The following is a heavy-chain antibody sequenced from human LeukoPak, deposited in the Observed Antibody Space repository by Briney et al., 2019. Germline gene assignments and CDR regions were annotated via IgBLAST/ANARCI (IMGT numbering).Heavy chain of an antibody. D-gene: IGHD3-22*01. V-gene: IGHV4-59*01. CDR2: IYYSGTT. CDR1: GGSISSSY. J-gene: IGHJ1*01. Sequence: SETLSLTCTVSGGSISSSYWSWIRQPPGKGLEWLGYIYYSGTTNYNPSLKSRVTISVDTSKSQFSLKLSSVTAADTAVYYCARHSKYYYDSSGSYVGYFQHWGQGTLVTVSS. CDR3: ARHSKYYYDSSGSYVGYFQH.